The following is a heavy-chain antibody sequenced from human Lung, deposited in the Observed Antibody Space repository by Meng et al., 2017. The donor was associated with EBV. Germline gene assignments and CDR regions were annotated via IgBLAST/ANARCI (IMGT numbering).Heavy chain of an antibody. CDR1: GVSTSRSWWG. Sequence: VTPPRALTVALPFSGVSTSRSWWGCGLGRPPPKKVLEFVGNFYGGGKNDFPPVLRRQPTLADDTSKNQVVLTMTNMVPADTATYYCARAAARPSDWFDPWGQGTLVTVSS. V-gene: IGHV2-5*02. CDR3: ARAAARPSDWFDP. CDR2: FYGGGKN. J-gene: IGHJ5*02. D-gene: IGHD6-6*01.